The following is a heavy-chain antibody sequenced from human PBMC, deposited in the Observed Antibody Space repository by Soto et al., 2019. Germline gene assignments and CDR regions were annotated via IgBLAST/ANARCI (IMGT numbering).Heavy chain of an antibody. CDR3: ARILYSSQRDGVDV. CDR1: GFTFGSYP. D-gene: IGHD2-8*01. V-gene: IGHV3-23*01. J-gene: IGHJ6*02. Sequence: GGSLRLSCAASGFTFGSYPMTWVRQAPGKGLEWVSSISSGSDTIFYADSVKGRFTISRDNSRSTLYLQMNRLRAEDMAIYYCARILYSSQRDGVDVWGQGTKVTVSS. CDR2: ISSGSDTI.